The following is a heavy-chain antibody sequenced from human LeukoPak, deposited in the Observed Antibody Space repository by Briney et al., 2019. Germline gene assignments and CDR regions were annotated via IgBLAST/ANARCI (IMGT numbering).Heavy chain of an antibody. J-gene: IGHJ4*02. CDR1: GGSISNSSYY. D-gene: IGHD1-26*01. Sequence: SETLSLTCTVSGGSISNSSYYWGWIRQPPGKGLEWIGSIYYSGSTYYNPSLKSRVTISVDTSKNQFSLKLSSVTAADTAVYYCARLIVGATFANYWGQGTLVTVFS. CDR2: IYYSGST. CDR3: ARLIVGATFANY. V-gene: IGHV4-39*01.